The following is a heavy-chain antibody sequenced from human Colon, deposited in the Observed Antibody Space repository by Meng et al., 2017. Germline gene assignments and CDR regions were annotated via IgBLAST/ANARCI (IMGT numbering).Heavy chain of an antibody. CDR2: IYHSGST. V-gene: IGHV4-4*02. CDR3: ASFPPPGKQWLVTDY. CDR1: GGSISSSNG. J-gene: IGHJ4*02. D-gene: IGHD6-19*01. Sequence: QGQLAEPGPGVVKPSGPLAFPCPVSGGSISSSNGWSWVRQPPGKGLEWIGEIYHSGSTNYNPSLKSRVTISVDKSKNQFSLKLSSVTAADTAVYYCASFPPPGKQWLVTDYWGQGTLVTVSS.